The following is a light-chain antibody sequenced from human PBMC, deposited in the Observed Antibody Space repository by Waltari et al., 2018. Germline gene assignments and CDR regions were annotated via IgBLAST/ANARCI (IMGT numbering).Light chain of an antibody. CDR3: QTWDPGLVV. J-gene: IGLJ2*01. CDR1: SGHSRSS. V-gene: IGLV4-69*01. Sequence: QDLLTQSPSASASLGASVNITYTLSSGHSRSSIGWLPHQPEKGPRYLMTLNSDGTHSKGDGIPDRFSCSSSGSERYLTISSLQSEDEADYYCQTWDPGLVVFGGGTKLTVL. CDR2: LNSDGTH.